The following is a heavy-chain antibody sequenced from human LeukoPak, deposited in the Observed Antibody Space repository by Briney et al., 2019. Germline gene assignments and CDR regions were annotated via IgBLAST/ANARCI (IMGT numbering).Heavy chain of an antibody. V-gene: IGHV4-59*01. D-gene: IGHD6-19*01. J-gene: IGHJ4*02. Sequence: PSETLSLTCTVSGGSISNYYWSWIRQPPGKGLEWIGYIFYSGSTNYNPSLKSRATISVDTSKNQFSLKLSSVIAADTAVYYCARSYSSGTFDYWGQGTLVTVPS. CDR1: GGSISNYY. CDR2: IFYSGST. CDR3: ARSYSSGTFDY.